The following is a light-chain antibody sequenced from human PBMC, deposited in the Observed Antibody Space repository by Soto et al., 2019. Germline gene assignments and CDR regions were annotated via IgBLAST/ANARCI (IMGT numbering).Light chain of an antibody. CDR2: AAS. CDR3: LQANTSPLT. V-gene: IGKV1-12*01. J-gene: IGKJ4*01. Sequence: DIQMTQSPSSVSASVGDRVTITCRASQGISSWLAWYQQKPGKATKLLIYAASSLQSGVPSRFSSSGSGTYLPLTISSLQPEYFSTYYCLQANTSPLTFGGGTKVEIK. CDR1: QGISSW.